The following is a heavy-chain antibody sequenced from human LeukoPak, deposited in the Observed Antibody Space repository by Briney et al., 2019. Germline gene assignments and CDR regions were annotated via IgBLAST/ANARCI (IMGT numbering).Heavy chain of an antibody. V-gene: IGHV6-1*01. CDR2: TYYRSKWYN. J-gene: IGHJ4*02. D-gene: IGHD3-10*01. CDR1: GDSVSSNSAT. Sequence: SQTLSLTCAISGDSVSSNSATWNWIRQSPSRGLEWLGRTYYRSKWYNDYAVSVKSRITISPDTSKNQFSLQLNSVTPEDTAVYYCARGDFQISGSCSALDYWGQGTLVTVSS. CDR3: ARGDFQISGSCSALDY.